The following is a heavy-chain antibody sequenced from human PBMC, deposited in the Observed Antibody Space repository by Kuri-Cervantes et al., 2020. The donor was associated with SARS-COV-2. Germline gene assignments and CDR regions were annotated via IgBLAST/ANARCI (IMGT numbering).Heavy chain of an antibody. CDR2: VNHRGST. J-gene: IGHJ3*02. Sequence: SETLSLTCAFYGESFSGYYWNWIRQSPGKGLEWIGEVNHRGSTNYNPSLKSRVTISVDTSKNQFSLKLSSVTAADTAVYYCARRHIVVVPAASLPSDAFDIWGQGTMVTVSS. D-gene: IGHD2-2*01. CDR3: ARRHIVVVPAASLPSDAFDI. V-gene: IGHV4-34*01. CDR1: GESFSGYY.